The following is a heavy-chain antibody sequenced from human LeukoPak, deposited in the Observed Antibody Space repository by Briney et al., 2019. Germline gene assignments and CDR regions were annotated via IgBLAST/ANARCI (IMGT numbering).Heavy chain of an antibody. CDR1: GGSMSSGGSS. Sequence: PSQTLSLTCAIFGGSMSSGGSSWSWIRQPPGQGLEWIGFIYRRGTTFYNPSLKSRVTISIDRSKTQFSLELSSVTAADTAVYYCARDSSYYGSGSNYRGVFDIWGPGTMVTVSS. J-gene: IGHJ3*02. D-gene: IGHD3-10*01. V-gene: IGHV4-30-2*01. CDR2: IYRRGTT. CDR3: ARDSSYYGSGSNYRGVFDI.